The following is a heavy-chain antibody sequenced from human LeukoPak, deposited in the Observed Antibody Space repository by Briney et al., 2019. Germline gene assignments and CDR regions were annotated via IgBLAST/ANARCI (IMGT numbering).Heavy chain of an antibody. CDR2: ISYDGSNK. D-gene: IGHD3-3*01. CDR3: AKDDARFPPYGMDV. V-gene: IGHV3-30*18. CDR1: GFTFSSYG. Sequence: PGRSLRLSCAASGFTFSSYGMHWVRQAPGKGLEWVAVISYDGSNKYYADSVKGRFTISRDNSKNTLYLQMNSLRAEDTAVYYCAKDDARFPPYGMDVWGQGTTVTVSS. J-gene: IGHJ6*02.